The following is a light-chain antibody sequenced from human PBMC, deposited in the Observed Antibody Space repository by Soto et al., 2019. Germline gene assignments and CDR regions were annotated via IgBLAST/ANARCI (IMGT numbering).Light chain of an antibody. CDR2: GAS. V-gene: IGKV3-20*01. CDR1: QTLTTRF. J-gene: IGKJ2*01. CDR3: QQYADLPYT. Sequence: EIVLTQSPGTLSLSPGERATLSCMASQTLTTRFLAWYQQKPGQAPRLLIYGASSRATGIPDRFSGSGSGTAYTLTISRLEPDDFAVYSCQQYADLPYTFGQGTTLEIK.